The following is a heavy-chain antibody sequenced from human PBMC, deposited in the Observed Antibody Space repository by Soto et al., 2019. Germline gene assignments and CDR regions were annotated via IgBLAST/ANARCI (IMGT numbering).Heavy chain of an antibody. D-gene: IGHD3-16*01. Sequence: QVQLQESGPGLVKPSETLSLTCTVSGGSISSYYWSWIRQPPGKGLEWIGYIYYSGSTNYNPSLKSRFTISVDTSKNQFSLKLSSVTAADTAVYYCARRYVASFDYWGQGTLVTVSS. V-gene: IGHV4-59*01. CDR1: GGSISSYY. J-gene: IGHJ4*02. CDR3: ARRYVASFDY. CDR2: IYYSGST.